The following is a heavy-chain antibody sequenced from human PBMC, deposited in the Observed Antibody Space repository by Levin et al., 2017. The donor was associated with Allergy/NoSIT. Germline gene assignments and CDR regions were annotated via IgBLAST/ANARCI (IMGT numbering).Heavy chain of an antibody. Sequence: SETLSLTCNVSDDYITSYYWSWIRQSPGRGLEWIGYLYYRGSTKYNPSLKSRVTISLDTSKDQLSLKLTSVTPADTAVYYCARASYYGAGSHYNANWFDTWGQGTLVTVSS. D-gene: IGHD3-10*01. CDR1: DDYITSYY. J-gene: IGHJ5*02. V-gene: IGHV4-59*01. CDR3: ARASYYGAGSHYNANWFDT. CDR2: LYYRGST.